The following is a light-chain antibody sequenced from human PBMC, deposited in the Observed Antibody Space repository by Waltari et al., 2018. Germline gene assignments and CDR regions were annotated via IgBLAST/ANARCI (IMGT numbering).Light chain of an antibody. CDR1: QSVSSN. V-gene: IGKV3-15*01. Sequence: IVMTQSPATLSVSPGERATLSCRASQSVSSNLAWYQQKPGQAPRLRIYGASTRATGIPARFSGSGSGTEFTLTISSLQPEDFATYYCQQANSFPRTFGQGTKLEIK. CDR3: QQANSFPRT. CDR2: GAS. J-gene: IGKJ2*01.